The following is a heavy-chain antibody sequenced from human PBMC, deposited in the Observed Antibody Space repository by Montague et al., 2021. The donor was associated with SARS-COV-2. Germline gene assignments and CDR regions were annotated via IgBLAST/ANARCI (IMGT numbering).Heavy chain of an antibody. D-gene: IGHD3-10*01. CDR1: DGSFSGYY. CDR3: ARRNYYGSGSYYNSGFDP. V-gene: IGHV4-34*01. J-gene: IGHJ5*02. CDR2: INHSGST. Sequence: SETLSLTCAVYDGSFSGYYWSWIRQPPGKGLEWIGEINHSGSTNYNPSLKSRVTISVDTSKNQFSLKLSSVTAADTAVYYCARRNYYGSGSYYNSGFDPWGQGTLVTVSA.